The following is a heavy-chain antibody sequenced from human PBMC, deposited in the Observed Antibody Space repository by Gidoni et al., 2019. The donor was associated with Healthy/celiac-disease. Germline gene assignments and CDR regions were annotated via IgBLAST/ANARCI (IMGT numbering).Heavy chain of an antibody. J-gene: IGHJ4*02. Sequence: QVQLVQSGAEVKKPGSSVKVSCKASGGTFSSYAISCVRQAPEQGLEWMGGIIPIFGTANYAQKFQGRVTITADESTSTAYMELSSLRSEDTAVYYCARNRITIFGVVTEDFDYWGQGTLVTVSS. CDR3: ARNRITIFGVVTEDFDY. CDR1: GGTFSSYA. CDR2: IIPIFGTA. D-gene: IGHD3-3*01. V-gene: IGHV1-69*01.